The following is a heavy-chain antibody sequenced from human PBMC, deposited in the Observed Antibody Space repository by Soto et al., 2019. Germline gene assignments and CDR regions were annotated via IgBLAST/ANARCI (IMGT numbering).Heavy chain of an antibody. CDR1: GFPFTSYG. J-gene: IGHJ4*02. CDR2: ISYDGSDK. Sequence: QVQLVESGGGVVQPGRSLRLSCAASGFPFTSYGMHWVREGPDKGLEWVAIISYDGSDKYYADSVKGRFTISRDNAKNTLYLQTNSLRPEDTALFYFVGGQDYFDYRGQGTLVIVSS. D-gene: IGHD3-10*01. V-gene: IGHV3-30*03. CDR3: VGGQDYFDY.